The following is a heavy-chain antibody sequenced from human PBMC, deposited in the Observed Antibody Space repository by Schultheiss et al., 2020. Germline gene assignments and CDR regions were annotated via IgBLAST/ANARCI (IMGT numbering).Heavy chain of an antibody. D-gene: IGHD4-11*01. CDR3: TTDSPTTVTFG. J-gene: IGHJ4*02. V-gene: IGHV3-15*01. CDR2: IKSKTDGGTT. CDR1: GFTFSNAW. Sequence: GESLKISCAASGFTFSNAWMSWVRQAPGKGLEWVGRIKSKTDGGTTDYAAPVKGRFTISRDDSKNTLYLQMNSLKTEDTAVYYCTTDSPTTVTFGWGQGTLVTVSS.